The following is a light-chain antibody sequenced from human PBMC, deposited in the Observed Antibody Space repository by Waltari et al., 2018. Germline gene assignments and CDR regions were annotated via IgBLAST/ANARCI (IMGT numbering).Light chain of an antibody. Sequence: ELVLTQSPGTLSLSPGERATLSCRASQSVSKYLAWYQQKPGQAPRLLIYDASTRATGIPDRFSATGWGTDFSLSISRLEPEDFAVYYCQKYGTLPATLGQGTKVQMK. CDR3: QKYGTLPAT. J-gene: IGKJ1*01. CDR2: DAS. CDR1: QSVSKY. V-gene: IGKV3-20*01.